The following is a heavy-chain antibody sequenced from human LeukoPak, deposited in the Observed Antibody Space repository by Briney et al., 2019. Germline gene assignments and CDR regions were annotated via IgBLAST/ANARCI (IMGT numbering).Heavy chain of an antibody. CDR1: GGTFSSYA. D-gene: IGHD3-22*01. J-gene: IGHJ4*02. Sequence: ASVKVSRKASGGTFSSYAISWVRQAPGQGLEWVGRIIPILGIANYAQKFQGRVTITADKSTSTAYMELSSLRSEDTAVYYCARARWRVIQYYFDYWGQGTLVTVSS. CDR3: ARARWRVIQYYFDY. CDR2: IIPILGIA. V-gene: IGHV1-69*04.